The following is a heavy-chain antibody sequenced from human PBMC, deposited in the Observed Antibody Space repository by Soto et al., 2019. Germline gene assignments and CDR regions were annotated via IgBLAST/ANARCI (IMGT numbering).Heavy chain of an antibody. D-gene: IGHD2-2*01. CDR3: ARHRGYCSSTRCYALDY. Sequence: SETLSLTCSVSGGSIISYYWSWIRQTPGKGLEWIGYIYYSGSTNYNPSLKSRVTISVDTSKNQFSLKLSSVTAADTAVYYCARHRGYCSSTRCYALDYWGPGTLVTVSS. J-gene: IGHJ4*02. V-gene: IGHV4-59*08. CDR2: IYYSGST. CDR1: GGSIISYY.